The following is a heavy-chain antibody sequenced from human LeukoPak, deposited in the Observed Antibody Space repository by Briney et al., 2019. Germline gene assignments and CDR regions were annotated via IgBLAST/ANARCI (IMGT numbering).Heavy chain of an antibody. V-gene: IGHV1-2*06. J-gene: IGHJ4*02. CDR2: INPNSGGT. D-gene: IGHD4/OR15-4a*01. Sequence: WASMKVSCKASGYTFTGYYMHWVRQAPGQGLEWMGRINPNSGGTNYAQKFQGRVTMTRDTSISTAYMELSRLRSDDTAVYYCARDGLWWGYPLDYWGQGTLVTVSS. CDR1: GYTFTGYY. CDR3: ARDGLWWGYPLDY.